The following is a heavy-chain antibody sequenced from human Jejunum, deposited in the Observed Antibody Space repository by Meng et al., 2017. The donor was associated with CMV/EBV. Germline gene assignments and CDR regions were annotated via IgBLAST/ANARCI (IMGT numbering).Heavy chain of an antibody. Sequence: QVQRVGSGGGVVLPGGSLRLSCVTSGFTFSRSGMHWVRQAPGKPLEWVSFIHYAWDSQYYADSVKGRFTISRDDSRNTVYLQMNSLTTEDTAVYYCAKNRDGIDSWGQGTLVTVSS. V-gene: IGHV3-30*02. CDR1: GFTFSRSG. CDR2: IHYAWDSQ. J-gene: IGHJ4*02. CDR3: AKNRDGIDS. D-gene: IGHD2/OR15-2a*01.